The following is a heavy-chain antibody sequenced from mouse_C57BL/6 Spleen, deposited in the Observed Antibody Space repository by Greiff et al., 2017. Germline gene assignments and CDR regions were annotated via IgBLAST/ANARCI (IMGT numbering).Heavy chain of an antibody. V-gene: IGHV14-4*01. CDR1: GFNIKDDY. CDR2: IDPENGDT. Sequence: EVQLQQSGAELVRPGASVKLSCTASGFNIKDDYMHWVKQRPEQGLEWIGGIDPENGDTEYAPKFQGKATITADTSSNTAYLQLSSLTSEDTAVYYCTRSTTTTGFAYWGQGTLVTVSA. J-gene: IGHJ3*01. CDR3: TRSTTTTGFAY. D-gene: IGHD2-4*01.